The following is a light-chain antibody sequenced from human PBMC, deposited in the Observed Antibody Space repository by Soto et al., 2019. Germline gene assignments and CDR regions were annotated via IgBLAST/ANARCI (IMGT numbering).Light chain of an antibody. J-gene: IGKJ1*01. CDR3: QQHNSSPWT. Sequence: DIQMTQSPSTLSASVVDRVTITCRASQNIGSWLAWYQQRPGRAPKLLISDASSLESGVPSRFSGSESGTEFTLTISDLQPDDFATYYCQQHNSSPWTFGQGTKVDIK. CDR2: DAS. V-gene: IGKV1-5*01. CDR1: QNIGSW.